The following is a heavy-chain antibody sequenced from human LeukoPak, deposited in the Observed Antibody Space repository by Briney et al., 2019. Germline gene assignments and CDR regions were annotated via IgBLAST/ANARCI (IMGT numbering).Heavy chain of an antibody. J-gene: IGHJ4*02. CDR3: ALSGSYAPFDY. D-gene: IGHD1-26*01. CDR1: GYTFTSYG. CDR2: ISAYNGNT. V-gene: IGHV1-18*01. Sequence: ASVKVSCKXSGYTFTSYGISWVRQAPGQGLEWMGWISAYNGNTNYALRLQGRVTMTTDTSTSTAYMELRSLRSDDTAVYYCALSGSYAPFDYWGQGTLVTVSS.